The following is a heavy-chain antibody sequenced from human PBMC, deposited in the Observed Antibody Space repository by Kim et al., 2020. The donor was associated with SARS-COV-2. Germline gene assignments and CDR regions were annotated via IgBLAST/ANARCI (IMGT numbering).Heavy chain of an antibody. CDR1: GFTFSSYW. J-gene: IGHJ4*02. CDR3: ASLGDILTGYYSFDY. D-gene: IGHD3-9*01. Sequence: GGSLRLSCAASGFTFSSYWMSWVRQAPGKGLEWVANIKQDGSEKYYVDSVKGRFTISRDNAKNSLYLQMNSLRAEDTAVYYCASLGDILTGYYSFDYWGQGTLVTVSS. CDR2: IKQDGSEK. V-gene: IGHV3-7*01.